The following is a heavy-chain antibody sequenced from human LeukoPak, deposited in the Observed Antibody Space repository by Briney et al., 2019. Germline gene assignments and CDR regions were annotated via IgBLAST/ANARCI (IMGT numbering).Heavy chain of an antibody. Sequence: SETLSLTRTVSGGSLSSYYWSWIRQPPGKGLEWIGYIFYSGSTNYNPSLKSRVTISVDTSKNQFSLKLYSVTAADTAVYYCAREGYRSGGTCSNWFDPWGQGTLVTVSS. J-gene: IGHJ5*02. V-gene: IGHV4-59*01. D-gene: IGHD2-15*01. CDR1: GGSLSSYY. CDR3: AREGYRSGGTCSNWFDP. CDR2: IFYSGST.